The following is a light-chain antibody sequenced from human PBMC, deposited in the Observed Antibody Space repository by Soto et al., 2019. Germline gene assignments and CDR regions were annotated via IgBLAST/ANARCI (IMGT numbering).Light chain of an antibody. Sequence: QSVLTQPPSVSGAPGQRVTISCTGSSSNIGAGYDVHWYQQLPGTAPKLLIFVNNNRPSGVPDRFSGSKSGTSASLAITGLRAEDEADYYCQSYDSSLSEVVFGGGTKLTVL. CDR3: QSYDSSLSEVV. CDR2: VNN. V-gene: IGLV1-40*01. J-gene: IGLJ2*01. CDR1: SSNIGAGYD.